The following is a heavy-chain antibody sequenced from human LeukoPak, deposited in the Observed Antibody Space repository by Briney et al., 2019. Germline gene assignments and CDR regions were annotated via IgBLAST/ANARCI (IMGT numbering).Heavy chain of an antibody. V-gene: IGHV1-2*02. D-gene: IGHD3-10*01. CDR3: ARDRRYYYGSGITDY. Sequence: ASVKVSCKASGYTFTCYYMHWVRQAPGQGLEWMGWINPNSGGTNYAQKFQGRVTMTRDTSISTAYMELSRLRSDDTAVYYCARDRRYYYGSGITDYWGQGTLVTVSS. CDR1: GYTFTCYY. J-gene: IGHJ4*02. CDR2: INPNSGGT.